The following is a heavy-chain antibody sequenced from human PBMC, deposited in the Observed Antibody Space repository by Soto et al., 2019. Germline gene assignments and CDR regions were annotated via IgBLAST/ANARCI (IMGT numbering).Heavy chain of an antibody. CDR3: TKPGARFGEFYLDS. CDR2: ISSSGGNT. J-gene: IGHJ4*02. Sequence: PGGSLRLSCAASGFTFNSCAMSWVRQAPGKGLEWVSAISSSGGNTYYADSVKGRFTISRDNSKNMMYLQMNSLRAEDTAVYYCTKPGARFGEFYLDSWGLGTLVTVSS. CDR1: GFTFNSCA. V-gene: IGHV3-23*01. D-gene: IGHD3-10*01.